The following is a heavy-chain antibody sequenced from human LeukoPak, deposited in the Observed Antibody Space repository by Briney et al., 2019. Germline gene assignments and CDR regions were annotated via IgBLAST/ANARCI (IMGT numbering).Heavy chain of an antibody. CDR3: ARASRSGGRCSYYHYGMDA. CDR2: ISAYNGNT. D-gene: IGHD2-15*01. V-gene: IGHV1-18*01. CDR1: GYTFTSYG. J-gene: IGHJ6*02. Sequence: ASVKVSCKASGYTFTSYGISWVRQAPGQGLEWMGWISAYNGNTNYAQKLQGRVTMTTDTSTSTAYMELRSLRSDDTAVYYCARASRSGGRCSYYHYGMDASGQRPTVTVSS.